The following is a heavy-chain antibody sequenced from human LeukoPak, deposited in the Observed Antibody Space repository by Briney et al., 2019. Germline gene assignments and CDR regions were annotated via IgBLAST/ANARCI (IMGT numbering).Heavy chain of an antibody. J-gene: IGHJ4*02. CDR3: GRDVRY. CDR1: GFSVSSTY. V-gene: IGHV3-53*01. CDR2: IYSTGST. Sequence: PGGSLRLSCAASGFSVSSTYMSWVRRAPGKGLEWVSVIYSTGSTYNADSVKGRFTISRDSSKNTVYLQMNSLRADDTAVYYCGRDVRYWGQGTLVTVSS.